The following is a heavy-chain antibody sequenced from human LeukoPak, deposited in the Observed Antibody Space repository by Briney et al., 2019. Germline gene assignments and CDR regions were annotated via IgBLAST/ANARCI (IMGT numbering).Heavy chain of an antibody. CDR3: ASGSRTNYDILTGYYDGYYFDY. CDR2: INHSGST. Sequence: SETLSLTCAVYGGSFSGYYWSWIRQPPGKGLEWIGEINHSGSTNYNPSLKSRVTISVDTSKNQFSLKLSSVTAADTAVYYCASGSRTNYDILTGYYDGYYFDYWGQGTLVTVSS. CDR1: GGSFSGYY. D-gene: IGHD3-9*01. J-gene: IGHJ4*02. V-gene: IGHV4-34*01.